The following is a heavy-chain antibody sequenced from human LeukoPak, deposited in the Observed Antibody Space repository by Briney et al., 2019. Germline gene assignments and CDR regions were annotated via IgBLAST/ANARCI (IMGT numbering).Heavy chain of an antibody. CDR2: MNPDTGNT. CDR1: GYTFTSYE. J-gene: IGHJ4*02. Sequence: ASVKVSCKASGYTFTSYEINWVRQATGQGLEWMGWMNPDTGNTGYAQKFQGRVTMTRDTSTSTVYMELSSLRSEDTAVYYCARARLITMVRASLDYWGQGTLVTVSS. D-gene: IGHD3-10*01. CDR3: ARARLITMVRASLDY. V-gene: IGHV1-8*01.